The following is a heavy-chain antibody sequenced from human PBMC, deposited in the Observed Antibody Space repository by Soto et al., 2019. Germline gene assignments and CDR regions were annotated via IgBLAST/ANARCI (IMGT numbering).Heavy chain of an antibody. J-gene: IGHJ6*02. Sequence: GGSLRLSCAASGFTFSTYGMQWVRLAPGKGLEWVAFIRYDGSNKYYTDSVKGRFTISRDNSKNTLYLQMNSLRDEDTAVYYCVRDGAGIYGLDVWGQGTTVTVSS. CDR1: GFTFSTYG. D-gene: IGHD6-19*01. V-gene: IGHV3-30*02. CDR3: VRDGAGIYGLDV. CDR2: IRYDGSNK.